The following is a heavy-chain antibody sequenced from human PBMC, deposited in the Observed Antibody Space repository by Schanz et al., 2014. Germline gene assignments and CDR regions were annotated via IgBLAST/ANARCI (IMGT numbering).Heavy chain of an antibody. V-gene: IGHV1-69*04. CDR3: ARDIQYHYDTSGPVGAFDI. CDR1: GGTFSSYA. CDR2: IIPILGME. J-gene: IGHJ3*02. Sequence: QVPLVQSGAEVKKPGSSVKVSCKASGGTFSSYAFSWVRQAPGQGLKWMGKIIPILGMENYAQKFQGRVTITADISTSTAYMDLSSLRSDDTAVYYCARDIQYHYDTSGPVGAFDIWGQGTVVTVSS. D-gene: IGHD3-22*01.